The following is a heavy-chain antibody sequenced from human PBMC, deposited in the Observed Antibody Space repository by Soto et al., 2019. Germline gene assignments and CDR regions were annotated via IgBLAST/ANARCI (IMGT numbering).Heavy chain of an antibody. CDR3: ARLEWLSLAAWFDP. Sequence: PGEPLNLSCRGSGDICCNCWIGWGGRIARKGLEWMGMIYPDDSDTKYSPSFQGQVTFSADKSINTAYLQWSSLKASDTAIYYCARLEWLSLAAWFDPWGQGTLVTVSS. J-gene: IGHJ5*02. V-gene: IGHV5-51*01. CDR1: GDICCNCW. D-gene: IGHD3-3*01. CDR2: IYPDDSDT.